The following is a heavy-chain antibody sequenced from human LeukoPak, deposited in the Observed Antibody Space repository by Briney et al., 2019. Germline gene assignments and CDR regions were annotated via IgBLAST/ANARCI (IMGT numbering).Heavy chain of an antibody. CDR2: ISYDGSNK. J-gene: IGHJ4*02. D-gene: IGHD3-22*01. CDR3: AKDRRANSGLYYFDY. Sequence: GGSLRLSCAASGFTFSSYGMHWVRQAPGKGLEWVAVISYDGSNKYYADSVKGRFTISRDNSKNTLYLQMNSLRAEDTAVYYCAKDRRANSGLYYFDYWGQGTLVTVSS. V-gene: IGHV3-30*18. CDR1: GFTFSSYG.